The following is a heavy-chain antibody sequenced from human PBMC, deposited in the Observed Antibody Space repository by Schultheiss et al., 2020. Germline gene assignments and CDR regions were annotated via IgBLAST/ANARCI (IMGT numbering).Heavy chain of an antibody. V-gene: IGHV2-70*01. J-gene: IGHJ4*02. Sequence: SGPTLVKPTQTLTLTCTFSGFSLRNSGMRVSWIRQPPGKALEWLALIDWDDDKYYSTSLKTRLTISKDTSKNQVVLTMTNMDPVDTATYYCARMTTGTSPFSFDYWGQGTLVTVSS. D-gene: IGHD1-1*01. CDR1: GFSLRNSGMR. CDR2: IDWDDDK. CDR3: ARMTTGTSPFSFDY.